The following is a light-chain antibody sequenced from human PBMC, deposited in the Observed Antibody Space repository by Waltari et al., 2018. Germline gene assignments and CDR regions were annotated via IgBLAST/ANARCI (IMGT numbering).Light chain of an antibody. CDR2: ENN. CDR1: GSNIGKNF. V-gene: IGLV1-51*02. Sequence: QSVLTQPPSVSAAPGQKVTISCSGSGSNIGKNFLSWYQQFPGAAPKLLISENNKRPSEIPDRCSGSKSGTSATLAITGLQTGDEADYYCGTWDNDLGAGVFGGGTKLTVL. CDR3: GTWDNDLGAGV. J-gene: IGLJ3*02.